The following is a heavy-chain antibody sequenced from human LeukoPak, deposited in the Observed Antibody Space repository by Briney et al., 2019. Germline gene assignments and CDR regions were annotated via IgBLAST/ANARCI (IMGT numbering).Heavy chain of an antibody. CDR2: INPNSGGT. CDR3: AREPPYPLLMVYGDWFDT. J-gene: IGHJ5*02. Sequence: ASVKVSCKASGYTFTGYYMHWVRQAPGQGLEWMGWINPNSGGTNYARKFQGRVTMTRDTSISTAYMELSRLRSDETAVYYCAREPPYPLLMVYGDWFDTWGQGTLVTVSS. D-gene: IGHD2-8*01. CDR1: GYTFTGYY. V-gene: IGHV1-2*02.